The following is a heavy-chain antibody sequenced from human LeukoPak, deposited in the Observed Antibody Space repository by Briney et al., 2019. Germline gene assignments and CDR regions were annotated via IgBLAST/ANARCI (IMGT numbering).Heavy chain of an antibody. Sequence: GGSLRLACAASGFTLSSYSMNWVRQAPGKGLEWVSSISSSSSYIYYADSVKGRFTISRDNAKNSLYLQMNSLRAEDTAVYYCASNLVPARPNYYYYMDVWGKGTTVTVSS. CDR1: GFTLSSYS. V-gene: IGHV3-21*01. CDR3: ASNLVPARPNYYYYMDV. J-gene: IGHJ6*03. D-gene: IGHD2-2*01. CDR2: ISSSSSYI.